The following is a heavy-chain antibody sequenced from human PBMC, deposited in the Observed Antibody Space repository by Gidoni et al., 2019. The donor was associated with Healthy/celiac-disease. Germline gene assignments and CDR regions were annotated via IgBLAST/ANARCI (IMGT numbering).Heavy chain of an antibody. D-gene: IGHD5-12*01. Sequence: EVQLLESGGGLVQPGGSLRLSCATSGFTFSSYAMSWVRQAPVKGLEWVSAIRVSGGSTYYADSVKGRFPISRDNSKNTLYLQMNSLRAEDTAVYYCAKDGDGYPDAFDIWGQGTMVTVSS. CDR2: IRVSGGST. J-gene: IGHJ3*02. CDR1: GFTFSSYA. CDR3: AKDGDGYPDAFDI. V-gene: IGHV3-23*01.